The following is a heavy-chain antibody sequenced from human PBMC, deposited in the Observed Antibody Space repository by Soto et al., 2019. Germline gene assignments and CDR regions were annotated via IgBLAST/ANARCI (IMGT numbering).Heavy chain of an antibody. CDR1: GFTFSSYG. J-gene: IGHJ6*02. CDR3: ARGGYSYGNYGMDV. D-gene: IGHD5-18*01. CDR2: IWYDGSNK. V-gene: IGHV3-33*01. Sequence: VQLVESGGGVVQPGRSLRLSCAASGFTFSSYGMHWVRQAPGKGLEWVAVIWYDGSNKYYADSVKGRFTISRDNSKNTLYLQMNSLRAEDTAVYYCARGGYSYGNYGMDVWGQGTTVTVSS.